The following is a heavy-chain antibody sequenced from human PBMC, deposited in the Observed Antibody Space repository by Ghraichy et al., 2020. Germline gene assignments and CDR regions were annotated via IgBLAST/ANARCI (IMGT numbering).Heavy chain of an antibody. CDR1: GFTFSSYS. V-gene: IGHV3-21*01. D-gene: IGHD6-6*01. Sequence: GGSLRLSCAASGFTFSSYSMNWVRQAPGKGLEWVSSISSSSSYIYYADSVKGRFTISRDNAKNSLYLQMNSLRAEDTAVYYCARGITEYSSSGDAFDIWGQGTMVTVSS. J-gene: IGHJ3*02. CDR2: ISSSSSYI. CDR3: ARGITEYSSSGDAFDI.